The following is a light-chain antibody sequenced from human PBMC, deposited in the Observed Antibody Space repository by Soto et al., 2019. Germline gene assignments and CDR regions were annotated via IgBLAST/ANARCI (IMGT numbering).Light chain of an antibody. J-gene: IGLJ2*01. CDR1: SSDVGSYNL. Sequence: QSALTQPASVSGSPGQSITISCTGTSSDVGSYNLVSWYQQHPGKAPKLMIYEGSKRPSGVSNRFSGSKSGNTASLTISGLQAEDEADYSCCSYAGSSTDVVFGVGTKVTVL. CDR3: CSYAGSSTDVV. CDR2: EGS. V-gene: IGLV2-23*01.